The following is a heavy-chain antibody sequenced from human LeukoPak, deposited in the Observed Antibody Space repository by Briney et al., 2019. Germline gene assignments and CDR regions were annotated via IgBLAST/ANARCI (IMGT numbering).Heavy chain of an antibody. CDR1: GFTFSSYG. CDR3: AKEGERNYYYYYMDV. D-gene: IGHD1-26*01. V-gene: IGHV3-30*02. Sequence: PGGSLRLSCVASGFTFSSYGMHWVRQAPGKGLEWVAFIRYDGSNKYYADSVKGRFTISRDNSKNTLYLQMNSLRAEDTAVYYCAKEGERNYYYYYMDVWGKGTTVTISS. CDR2: IRYDGSNK. J-gene: IGHJ6*03.